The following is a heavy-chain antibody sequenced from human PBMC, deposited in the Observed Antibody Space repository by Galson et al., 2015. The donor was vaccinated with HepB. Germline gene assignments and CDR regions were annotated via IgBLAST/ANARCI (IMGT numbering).Heavy chain of an antibody. CDR2: INPSGGST. Sequence: SVKVSCKASGYTFTSYYMHWVRQAPGQGLEWMGIINPSGGSTSYAQKFQGRVTMTRDTSTSTVYMELSSLRSEDTAVYYCARDWVGSGSYSLPSVGWFDPWGQGTLVTVSS. D-gene: IGHD3-10*01. V-gene: IGHV1-46*01. J-gene: IGHJ5*02. CDR3: ARDWVGSGSYSLPSVGWFDP. CDR1: GYTFTSYY.